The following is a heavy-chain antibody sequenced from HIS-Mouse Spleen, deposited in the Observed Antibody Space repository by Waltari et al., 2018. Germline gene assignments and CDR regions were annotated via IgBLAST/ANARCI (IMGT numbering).Heavy chain of an antibody. CDR2: IIPILGIA. V-gene: IGHV1-69*04. Sequence: QVQLVQSGAEVKKPGSSVKVSCKASGGTFSSYAISWLRQAPGQGLEWMGRIIPILGIANYAQKFQGRVTITADKSTSTAYRELSSLSSEDTAVYYCARGSSGGAFDIWGQGTMVTVSS. D-gene: IGHD6-6*01. CDR3: ARGSSGGAFDI. J-gene: IGHJ3*02. CDR1: GGTFSSYA.